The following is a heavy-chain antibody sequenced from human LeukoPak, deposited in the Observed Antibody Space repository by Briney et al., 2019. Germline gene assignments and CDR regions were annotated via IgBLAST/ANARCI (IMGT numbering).Heavy chain of an antibody. J-gene: IGHJ4*02. CDR3: ARGATVTYELDY. V-gene: IGHV5-51*01. CDR1: GSSFTSSW. D-gene: IGHD4-17*01. Sequence: GEPLKISCQGSGSSFTSSWIAWVRQLPGKGLEWMGIIYPGDSDTRYSPSFQGQVTISADKSISTAYLQWSSLKASDTAMYYCARGATVTYELDYWGQGTLVTVSS. CDR2: IYPGDSDT.